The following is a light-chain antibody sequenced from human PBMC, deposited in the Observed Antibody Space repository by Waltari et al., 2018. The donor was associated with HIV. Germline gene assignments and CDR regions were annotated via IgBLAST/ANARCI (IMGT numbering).Light chain of an antibody. CDR3: KSKTSSSTPCV. Sequence: QSVLTQPASVSGSPGQSITISCTGTSSDVGGYNSVAWYQQHPGKAPKLIIYDVSNRPSGVPYRFSGSKSGNTASLTISGLQAEDEADYYCKSKTSSSTPCVFGTGTKVTVL. CDR1: SSDVGGYNS. CDR2: DVS. V-gene: IGLV2-14*03. J-gene: IGLJ1*01.